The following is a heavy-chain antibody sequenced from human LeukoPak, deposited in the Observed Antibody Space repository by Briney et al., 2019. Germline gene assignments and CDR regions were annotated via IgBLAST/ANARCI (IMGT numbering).Heavy chain of an antibody. CDR2: ISWNSGSI. CDR1: GFTFDDYA. J-gene: IGHJ3*02. D-gene: IGHD2-21*02. CDR3: ARELVVTAPAGDAFDI. V-gene: IGHV3-9*01. Sequence: GGSLRLSCAASGFTFDDYAMHWVRQAPGKGLEWVSGISWNSGSIGYADSVKGRFTISRDNSKNTLYLQMNSLRAEDTAVYYCARELVVTAPAGDAFDIWGQGTMVTVSS.